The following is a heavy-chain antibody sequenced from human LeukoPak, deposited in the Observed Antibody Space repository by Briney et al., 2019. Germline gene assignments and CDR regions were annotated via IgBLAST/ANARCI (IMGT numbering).Heavy chain of an antibody. CDR3: ASGTLDCGGDCYMGGGWFDP. CDR2: IIPIFGTA. Sequence: GASVKVSCKASGGTFSSYAISWVRQAPGQGLEWMGGIIPIFGTANYAQKFQGRVTITTDESTSTAYMELSSLRSEDTAVYYCASGTLDCGGDCYMGGGWFDPWGQGTLVTVSS. J-gene: IGHJ5*02. CDR1: GGTFSSYA. V-gene: IGHV1-69*05. D-gene: IGHD2-21*01.